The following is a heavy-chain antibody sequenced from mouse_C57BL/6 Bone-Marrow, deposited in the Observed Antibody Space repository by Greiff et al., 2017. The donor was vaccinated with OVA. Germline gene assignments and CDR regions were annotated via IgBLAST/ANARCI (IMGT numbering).Heavy chain of an antibody. J-gene: IGHJ4*01. CDR1: GYTFTSYW. CDR2: IYPGSGST. CDR3: ARRGDYGNYPYAMDY. V-gene: IGHV1-55*01. D-gene: IGHD2-1*01. Sequence: VQLQQSGAELVKPGASVKMSCKASGYTFTSYWITWVKQRPGQGLEWIGDIYPGSGSTNYNEKFKSKATLTVDTSSSTAYMQLSSLTSEDSAVYYCARRGDYGNYPYAMDYWGQGTSVTVSS.